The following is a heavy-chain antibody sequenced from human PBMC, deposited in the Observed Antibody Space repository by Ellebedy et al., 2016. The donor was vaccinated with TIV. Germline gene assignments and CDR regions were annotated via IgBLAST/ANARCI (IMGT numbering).Heavy chain of an antibody. CDR1: GYTFTNYG. Sequence: ASVKVSCKASGYTFTNYGINWVRQAPGQGLEWMGWISTFNVHTNYAQKFQGRVTLTIETTTSTADMELRSLTSDDTAVYYCARGFPLAVTMVRGVRGEFDPWGQGTLVTVSS. J-gene: IGHJ5*02. V-gene: IGHV1-18*01. D-gene: IGHD3-10*01. CDR3: ARGFPLAVTMVRGVRGEFDP. CDR2: ISTFNVHT.